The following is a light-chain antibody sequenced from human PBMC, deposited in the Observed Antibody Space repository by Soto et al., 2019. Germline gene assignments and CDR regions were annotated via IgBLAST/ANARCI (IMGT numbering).Light chain of an antibody. J-gene: IGLJ2*01. CDR3: SSYAGSNIVV. V-gene: IGLV2-8*01. CDR1: SSDVGGYNF. CDR2: EVS. Sequence: QSALTQPPSASGSPGQSVTISCTGTSSDVGGYNFVSWYQQHPGNAPKLMIYEVSERPSGVPDRFSGSKSGNTASLTVSGLQADDEAAYYFSSYAGSNIVVFGGGTKVTVL.